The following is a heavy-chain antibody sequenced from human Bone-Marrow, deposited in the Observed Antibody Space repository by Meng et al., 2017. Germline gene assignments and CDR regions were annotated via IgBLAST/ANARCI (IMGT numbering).Heavy chain of an antibody. Sequence: GESLKISCAASGFTFSSYSMNWVRQAPGKGLEWVSSISSSSSYIYYADSVKGRFTISRDNAKNSLYLQMNSLRAEDTAVYYCASYGGDSTDYWGQGTLVTVSS. V-gene: IGHV3-21*01. CDR2: ISSSSSYI. CDR3: ASYGGDSTDY. J-gene: IGHJ4*02. D-gene: IGHD2-21*02. CDR1: GFTFSSYS.